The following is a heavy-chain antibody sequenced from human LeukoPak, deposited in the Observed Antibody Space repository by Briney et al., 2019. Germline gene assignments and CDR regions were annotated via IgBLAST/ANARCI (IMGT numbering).Heavy chain of an antibody. CDR1: GGSISSSNW. CDR3: ATTADQLTPLGY. D-gene: IGHD2-2*01. CDR2: IYHSGST. V-gene: IGHV4-4*02. Sequence: SGTLSLTCAVSGGSISSSNWWSWVRQPPGKGLEWIGDIYHSGSTNYNPSLKSRATISVDQSKNQFSLKLSSVTAADTAVYYCATTADQLTPLGYWGQGTLVTVSS. J-gene: IGHJ4*02.